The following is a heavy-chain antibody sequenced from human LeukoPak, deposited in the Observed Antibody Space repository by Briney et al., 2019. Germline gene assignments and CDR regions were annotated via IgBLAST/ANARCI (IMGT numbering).Heavy chain of an antibody. V-gene: IGHV3-9*01. CDR1: GFTLHDYA. J-gene: IGHJ6*02. D-gene: IGHD6-13*01. CDR3: ARDIGSSWYYYYYGIDV. CDR2: LTWNGANI. Sequence: PGRSLRLSCAASGFTLHDYAMHWVRQAPGKGLEWVSGLTWNGANIAYADSVRGRFTVSRDNAKNSLYLQMNSLRAEDTALYYCARDIGSSWYYYYYGIDVWGHGTTVTVSS.